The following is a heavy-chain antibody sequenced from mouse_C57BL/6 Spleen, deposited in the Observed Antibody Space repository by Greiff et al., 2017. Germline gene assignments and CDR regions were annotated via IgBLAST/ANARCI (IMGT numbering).Heavy chain of an antibody. J-gene: IGHJ4*01. D-gene: IGHD1-1*02. CDR3: ARGGGRYYGMNY. CDR1: GYTFTSYW. V-gene: IGHV1-64*01. CDR2: IHPNSGST. Sequence: VQLQQSGAELVKPGASVQLSCKASGYTFTSYWMHWVKQRPGQGLEWIGMIHPNSGSTNYNEKFKSKATLPVDKSSSTAYMQLSSLTSEDSAVYYCARGGGRYYGMNYWGQGTSVTVSS.